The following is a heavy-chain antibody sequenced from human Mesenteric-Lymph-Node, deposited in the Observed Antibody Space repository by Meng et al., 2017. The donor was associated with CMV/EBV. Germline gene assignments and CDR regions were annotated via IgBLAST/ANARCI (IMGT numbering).Heavy chain of an antibody. CDR1: GFTFSSYT. Sequence: GGSLRLSCVASGFTFSSYTMNWVRQAPGKGLEWVASMTNSDSQIYYADSVKGRFTISRDNAKNSLYLQMNSLRAEDTAVYYCARQAPYCSSTSCYTGGPDYWGQGTLVTVSS. CDR3: ARQAPYCSSTSCYTGGPDY. CDR2: MTNSDSQI. V-gene: IGHV3-21*01. D-gene: IGHD2-2*02. J-gene: IGHJ4*02.